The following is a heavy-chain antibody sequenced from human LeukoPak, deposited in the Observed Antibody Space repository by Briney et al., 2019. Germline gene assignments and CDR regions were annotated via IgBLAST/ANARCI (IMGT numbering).Heavy chain of an antibody. J-gene: IGHJ6*02. V-gene: IGHV6-1*01. CDR2: TYYRSKWYN. Sequence: SQTLSLTCAISGDSVSSNSAAWNWIRPSPSRGLEWLGRTYYRSKWYNDYAVSVKSRITINQDTSKNQFSLQLNSVTPEDTAVYYCARGDYYYYGMDVWGQGTTVTVSS. CDR1: GDSVSSNSAA. CDR3: ARGDYYYYGMDV.